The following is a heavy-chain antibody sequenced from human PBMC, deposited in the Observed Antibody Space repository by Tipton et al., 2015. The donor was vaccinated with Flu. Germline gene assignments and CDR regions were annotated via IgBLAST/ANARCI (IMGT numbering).Heavy chain of an antibody. D-gene: IGHD2-21*02. V-gene: IGHV4-39*07. CDR1: GGSISSSSYY. CDR2: FYYSGST. CDR3: ATLLFRSAFDI. Sequence: TLSLTCTVSGGSISSSSYYWGWIRQPPGKGLEWIGSFYYSGSTYYNPSLKSRVTISVDTSKNQFSLKLSSVTAADTAVYYCATLLFRSAFDIWGQGTMVTVSS. J-gene: IGHJ3*02.